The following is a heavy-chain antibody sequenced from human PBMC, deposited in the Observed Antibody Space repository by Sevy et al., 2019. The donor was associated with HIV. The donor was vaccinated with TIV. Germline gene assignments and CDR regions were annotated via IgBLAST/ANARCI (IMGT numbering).Heavy chain of an antibody. D-gene: IGHD3-10*01. CDR1: GYTFTSYY. CDR3: ARDRWFGEVLALYYYYGMDV. Sequence: ASVKVSCKASGYTFTSYYMHWVRQAPGQGLEWMGIINPSGGSTSYAQKFQGRVTMTRDTSTSTVYMELSSLRSEDTAAHYCARDRWFGEVLALYYYYGMDVWGQGTTVSVSS. V-gene: IGHV1-46*01. J-gene: IGHJ6*02. CDR2: INPSGGST.